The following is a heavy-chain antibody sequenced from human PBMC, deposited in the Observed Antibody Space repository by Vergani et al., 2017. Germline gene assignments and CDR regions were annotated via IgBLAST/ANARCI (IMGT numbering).Heavy chain of an antibody. D-gene: IGHD3-10*01. CDR2: INHSGRT. J-gene: IGHJ4*02. Sequence: QVQLQQWGAGRLKPSETLSLTCAVYGGSFSGYYWSWIRQPPGKGLEWIGEINHSGRTNYNPSLQSRVTISVDTSKNQFSLKLSSVTAADTAVYYCARDNRVRAFDYWGQGTLVTVSS. CDR3: ARDNRVRAFDY. V-gene: IGHV4-34*01. CDR1: GGSFSGYY.